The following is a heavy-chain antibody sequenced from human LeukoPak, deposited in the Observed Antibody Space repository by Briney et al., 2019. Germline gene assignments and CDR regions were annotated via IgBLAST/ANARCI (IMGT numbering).Heavy chain of an antibody. Sequence: SETLSLTCTVSGDSISRYYWSWIRQPAGKGLEWIGRVSTSGSTNYNPSLKSRVTMSVDTSKNQFSLKLSSVTAADTAVYYCARGVSFDYNINCLDPWGQGTLVTVSS. J-gene: IGHJ5*02. V-gene: IGHV4-4*07. D-gene: IGHD4-11*01. CDR1: GDSISRYY. CDR3: ARGVSFDYNINCLDP. CDR2: VSTSGST.